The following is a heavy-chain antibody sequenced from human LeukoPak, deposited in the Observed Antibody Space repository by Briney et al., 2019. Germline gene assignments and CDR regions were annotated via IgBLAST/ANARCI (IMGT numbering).Heavy chain of an antibody. V-gene: IGHV1-69*13. D-gene: IGHD2-2*01. J-gene: IGHJ4*02. CDR3: ARSVVVVPAARIAARQSYFEY. CDR1: GGTFSSYA. CDR2: IIPIFGTA. Sequence: SVKVSCKASGGTFSSYAISWVRQAPGQGREWMGGIIPIFGTANYAQKFQGRVTITADESTSTAYMELSSLRSEDTAVYYCARSVVVVPAARIAARQSYFEYWGQGTLVTVSS.